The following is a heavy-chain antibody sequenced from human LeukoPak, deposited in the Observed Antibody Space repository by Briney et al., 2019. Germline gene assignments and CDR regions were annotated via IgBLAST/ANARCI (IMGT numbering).Heavy chain of an antibody. CDR1: GGSSSGYY. CDR3: AKYTYGYPNWFDP. V-gene: IGHV4-34*01. J-gene: IGHJ5*02. Sequence: SETLSLTCAVYGGSSSGYYWSWIRQPPGKGLEWIGEINHSGSTNYNPSLKSRVTISVDTSKNQFSLKLNSVTAADTAVYYCAKYTYGYPNWFDPWGQGTLVTVSS. CDR2: INHSGST. D-gene: IGHD5-18*01.